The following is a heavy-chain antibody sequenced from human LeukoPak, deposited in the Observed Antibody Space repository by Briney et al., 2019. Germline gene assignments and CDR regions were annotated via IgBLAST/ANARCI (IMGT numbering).Heavy chain of an antibody. Sequence: ASVKVSCKASGYTFTGYYMHWVRQAPGQGLEWMGWINPNSGGTNYAQKFQGRVTMTRDTSISTAYMELSRLRSEDTAVYYCARVDCSSTSCYYYYYMDVWGKGTTVTVSS. D-gene: IGHD2-2*01. CDR3: ARVDCSSTSCYYYYYMDV. CDR1: GYTFTGYY. J-gene: IGHJ6*03. V-gene: IGHV1-2*02. CDR2: INPNSGGT.